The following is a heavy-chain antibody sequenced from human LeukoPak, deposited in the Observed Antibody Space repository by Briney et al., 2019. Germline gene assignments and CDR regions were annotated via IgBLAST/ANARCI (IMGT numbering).Heavy chain of an antibody. D-gene: IGHD4-11*01. V-gene: IGHV3-64*04. CDR2: VNNNGGSA. CDR3: ARVRDDYTYFDC. J-gene: IGHJ4*02. Sequence: GGSLILSCSASGFTFSSYGMHWVRQAPEKGLEYVSAVNNNGGSAYYADSVKGRFTISRDNAKSTLYLQMNSLRAEDTAVYYCARVRDDYTYFDCWGQGTLVTVSS. CDR1: GFTFSSYG.